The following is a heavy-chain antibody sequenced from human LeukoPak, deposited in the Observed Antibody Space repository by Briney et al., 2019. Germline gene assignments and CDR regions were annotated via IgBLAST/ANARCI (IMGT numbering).Heavy chain of an antibody. V-gene: IGHV3-7*01. CDR1: GFSFCAYW. CDR3: ARFGYVAAVDV. D-gene: IGHD6-13*01. Sequence: GGSLRLSRAASGFSFCAYWMRWVCQAPSTGEEWVANINPAGSETYILVPVTGRFNISRDNAKNLVYLQMNSLRAEDTGVYHCARFGYVAAVDVWGQGTPVTVSS. J-gene: IGHJ4*02. CDR2: INPAGSET.